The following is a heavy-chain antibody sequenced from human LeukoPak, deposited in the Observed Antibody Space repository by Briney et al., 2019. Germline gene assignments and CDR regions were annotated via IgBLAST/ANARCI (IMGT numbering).Heavy chain of an antibody. CDR1: GGSISSYY. CDR3: ARGFRYYYDSSGPFFDL. D-gene: IGHD3-22*01. CDR2: INHSGST. J-gene: IGHJ2*01. V-gene: IGHV4-34*01. Sequence: SETLSLTCTVSGGSISSYYWSWIRQPPGKGLEWIGEINHSGSTNYNPSLKSRVTISVDTSKNQFSLKLSSVTAADTAVYYCARGFRYYYDSSGPFFDLWRRGTLVTVS.